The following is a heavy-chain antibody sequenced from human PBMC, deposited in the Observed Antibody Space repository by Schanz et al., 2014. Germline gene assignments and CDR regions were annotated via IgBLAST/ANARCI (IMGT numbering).Heavy chain of an antibody. Sequence: EVQLVEFGGGLAQPGGSLRLSCAASGITFSGYSMNWVRQAPGKGLEWVSYISGSSSTKYYADSVKGRFTISRDNGKNSLYLQMNSLRAEDTGVYYCARGREVVAKIFDVWGQGTMVTVSS. CDR2: ISGSSSTK. CDR1: GITFSGYS. J-gene: IGHJ3*01. D-gene: IGHD3-22*01. CDR3: ARGREVVAKIFDV. V-gene: IGHV3-48*01.